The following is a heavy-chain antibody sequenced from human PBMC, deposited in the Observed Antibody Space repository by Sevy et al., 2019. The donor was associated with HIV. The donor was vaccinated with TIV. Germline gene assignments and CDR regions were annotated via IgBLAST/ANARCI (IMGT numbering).Heavy chain of an antibody. Sequence: GSLRLSCAASGFTFSSYEMNWVRQAPGKGLEWVSYISSSGSTMYYADSVKGRFTISRDNAKNSLYLQMNSLRAEDTAVYYCARADYSNYYYYYYGMDVWGQGTTVTVSS. CDR2: ISSSGSTM. J-gene: IGHJ6*02. CDR3: ARADYSNYYYYYYGMDV. D-gene: IGHD4-4*01. CDR1: GFTFSSYE. V-gene: IGHV3-48*03.